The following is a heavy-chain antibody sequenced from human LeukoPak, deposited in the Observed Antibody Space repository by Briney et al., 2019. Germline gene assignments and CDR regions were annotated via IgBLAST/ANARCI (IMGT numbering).Heavy chain of an antibody. CDR3: ARGQGGGFDT. J-gene: IGHJ5*02. V-gene: IGHV4-59*01. CDR2: IYYSGST. Sequence: PSETLSLTCTVSGGSISSYYWSWIRQPPGKGLEWIGYIYYSGSTNYNPSLKSRVTISVETSKNQFCLKLSSVTAADTAVYYCARGQGGGFDTWGQGTLVTVSS. D-gene: IGHD1-26*01. CDR1: GGSISSYY.